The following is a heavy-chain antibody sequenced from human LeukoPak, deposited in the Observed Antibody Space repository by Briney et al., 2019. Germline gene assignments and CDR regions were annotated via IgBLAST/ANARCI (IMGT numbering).Heavy chain of an antibody. CDR1: GFTFSSYA. J-gene: IGHJ5*02. CDR3: AKFGHGPQLWMPFDH. Sequence: GGSLRLSCAASGFTFSSYAMSWVRQAPGKGLEWVSAISGSGGSTYYADSVKGRFTISRDNSKNTLYLQMNSLRAEDTAVYYCAKFGHGPQLWMPFDHWGQGTLVTVSS. V-gene: IGHV3-23*01. D-gene: IGHD2-2*01. CDR2: ISGSGGST.